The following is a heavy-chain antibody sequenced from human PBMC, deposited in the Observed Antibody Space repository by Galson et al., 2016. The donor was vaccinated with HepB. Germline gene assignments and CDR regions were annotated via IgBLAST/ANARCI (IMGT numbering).Heavy chain of an antibody. Sequence: SLRLSCAASGFTLTTYTMSWVRQAPGKGLEWVSSIRGSGTGTHYADSVKGRFTISRDNSKNTLYIQINSLRVEDTAVYYCANHRTTGYSIGWGGAFDIWGQGTMVTVSS. J-gene: IGHJ3*02. CDR2: IRGSGTGT. CDR3: ANHRTTGYSIGWGGAFDI. CDR1: GFTLTTYT. V-gene: IGHV3-23*01. D-gene: IGHD6-19*01.